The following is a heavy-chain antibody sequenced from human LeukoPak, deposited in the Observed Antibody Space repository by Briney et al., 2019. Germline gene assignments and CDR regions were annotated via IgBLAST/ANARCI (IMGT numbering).Heavy chain of an antibody. Sequence: PGGSLRLCCVASGFAFTNYAMSWVRQAPGKGLEWVSAITGSDGSSYYADSVKGRFTISRDNSKNTLYLQVNSLRAEDTAVYYCAKWGDYDILTGYYVPDYWGQGTLVTVSS. V-gene: IGHV3-23*01. D-gene: IGHD3-9*01. CDR3: AKWGDYDILTGYYVPDY. CDR1: GFAFTNYA. CDR2: ITGSDGSS. J-gene: IGHJ4*02.